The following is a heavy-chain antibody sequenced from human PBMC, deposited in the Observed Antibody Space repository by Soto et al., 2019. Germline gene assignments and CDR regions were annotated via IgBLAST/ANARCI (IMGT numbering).Heavy chain of an antibody. J-gene: IGHJ4*02. D-gene: IGHD3-9*01. Sequence: SETLSLTCAVYGGSFSGYYWSWIRQPPGKGLEWIGEINHSGSTNYNPSLKSRVTISVDTSKNQFSLKLSSVTAADTAVYYCSIRYFDWLLYYFDYWGQGTLVTVSS. CDR3: SIRYFDWLLYYFDY. CDR1: GGSFSGYY. CDR2: INHSGST. V-gene: IGHV4-34*01.